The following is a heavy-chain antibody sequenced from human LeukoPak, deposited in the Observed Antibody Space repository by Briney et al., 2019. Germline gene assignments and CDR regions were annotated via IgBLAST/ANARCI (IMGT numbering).Heavy chain of an antibody. CDR2: MNPNSGNT. V-gene: IGHV1-8*02. CDR1: GGTFSSYA. D-gene: IGHD3-3*01. CDR3: ARDEYDFWSGHYYYYGMDV. J-gene: IGHJ6*02. Sequence: ASVKVSCKASGGTFSSYAINWVRQATGQGLEWMGWMNPNSGNTGYAQKFQGRVTMTRNTSISTAYMELSSLRSEDTAVYYCARDEYDFWSGHYYYYGMDVWGQGTTVTVSS.